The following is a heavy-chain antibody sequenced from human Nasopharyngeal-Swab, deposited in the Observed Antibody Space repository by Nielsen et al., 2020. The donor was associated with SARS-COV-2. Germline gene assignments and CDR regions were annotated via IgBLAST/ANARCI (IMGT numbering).Heavy chain of an antibody. J-gene: IGHJ4*02. V-gene: IGHV3-49*04. D-gene: IGHD3-3*01. CDR3: TRGDFWSGLYFDY. CDR2: IRSKAYGGTT. Sequence: GESLKISCTASGFTFGDYAMSWVRQAPGKGLEWVRFIRSKAYGGTTEYAASVKGRFTISRDDSKSIAYLQMNSLKTEDTAVYYCTRGDFWSGLYFDYWGQRTLVTVSS. CDR1: GFTFGDYA.